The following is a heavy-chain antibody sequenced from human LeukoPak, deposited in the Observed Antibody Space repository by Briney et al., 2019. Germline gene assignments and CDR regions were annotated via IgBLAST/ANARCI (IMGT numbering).Heavy chain of an antibody. CDR1: GFTFSSYG. V-gene: IGHV3-30*18. J-gene: IGHJ6*02. Sequence: GGSLRLSCAASGFTFSSYGMHWVRQAPGKGLEWVAVISYDGSNKYYADSVKGRFTISRDNSKNTLYLQMNSLRAEDTAVYYCAKDKATVVTSYYYYGMDVWGQGTTVTVSS. CDR3: AKDKATVVTSYYYYGMDV. D-gene: IGHD4-23*01. CDR2: ISYDGSNK.